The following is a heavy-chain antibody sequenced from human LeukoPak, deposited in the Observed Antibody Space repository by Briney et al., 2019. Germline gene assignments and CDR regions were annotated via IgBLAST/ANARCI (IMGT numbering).Heavy chain of an antibody. D-gene: IGHD5-18*01. CDR2: ISAYNGNT. J-gene: IGHJ4*02. CDR3: ARDFVDTVMVVDY. Sequence: ASVKVSFKVSGCTFTSYGLGGVRQAPGQGLEGMGWISAYNGNTNYAQKYEDRVTMTTDTPTSTAYMELRSLRSDDTAVYYCARDFVDTVMVVDYWGQGTLVTVSS. CDR1: GCTFTSYG. V-gene: IGHV1-18*01.